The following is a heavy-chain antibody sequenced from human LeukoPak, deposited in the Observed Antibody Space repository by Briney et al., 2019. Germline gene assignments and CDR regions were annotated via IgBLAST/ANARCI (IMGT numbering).Heavy chain of an antibody. J-gene: IGHJ6*03. D-gene: IGHD3-9*01. CDR1: GGSFSGYY. CDR2: INHSGST. CDR3: ARVKGRLVILLFGHYYMDV. Sequence: PSETLSLTCAVYGGSFSGYYWSWIRQPPGKGLEWIGEINHSGSTNYNPSLKSRVTISVDTSKNQFSLKLSSVTAADTAVYYCARVKGRLVILLFGHYYMDVWGKGTTVTVSS. V-gene: IGHV4-34*01.